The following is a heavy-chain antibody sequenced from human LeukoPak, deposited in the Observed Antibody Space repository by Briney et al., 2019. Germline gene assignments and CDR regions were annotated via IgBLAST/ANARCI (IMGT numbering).Heavy chain of an antibody. Sequence: GGSMRLSCAASGLAFSAYKMHWVRQAPRKGLVWVSRISTDGYTTDYADFVQGRFTASRDNTKNTWSLEMNSLRAEDTAVYYCVVGGSPGYWGQGTLVTVPS. CDR3: VVGGSPGY. V-gene: IGHV3-74*01. D-gene: IGHD2-15*01. CDR1: GLAFSAYK. J-gene: IGHJ4*02. CDR2: ISTDGYTT.